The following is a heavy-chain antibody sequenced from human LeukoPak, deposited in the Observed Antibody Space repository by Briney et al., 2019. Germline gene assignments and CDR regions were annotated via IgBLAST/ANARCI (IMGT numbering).Heavy chain of an antibody. D-gene: IGHD2-15*01. J-gene: IGHJ4*02. CDR3: ARVVASTSIDF. V-gene: IGHV4-38-2*02. CDR2: IFHSGDV. Sequence: SETLSLTCTVYGYSISSAYFWGWIRQPPGKGPEWIGSIFHSGDVYYNPALRSRVTISIDASTNRFSLKLTSVTAADTALYYCARVVASTSIDFWGQGTLVTVSS. CDR1: GYSISSAYF.